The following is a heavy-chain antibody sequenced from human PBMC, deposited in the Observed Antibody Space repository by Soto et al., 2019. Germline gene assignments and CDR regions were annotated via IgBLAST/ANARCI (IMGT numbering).Heavy chain of an antibody. V-gene: IGHV1-69*02. CDR2: IIPILGIA. Sequence: QVQLVQSGAEVKTPGSSVKVSCKASGGTFSSYTISWVRQAPGQGLEWMGRIIPILGIANYAQKFQGRVTITADKVTSTGYMELSSLRSEDTAVYYCARAASGTVHVGVDYYFDYWGQGTLVTVSS. CDR3: ARAASGTVHVGVDYYFDY. CDR1: GGTFSSYT. D-gene: IGHD6-13*01. J-gene: IGHJ4*02.